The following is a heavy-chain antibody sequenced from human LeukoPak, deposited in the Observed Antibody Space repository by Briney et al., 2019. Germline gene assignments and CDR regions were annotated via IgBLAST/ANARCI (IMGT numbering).Heavy chain of an antibody. CDR3: ARDSGSEYFQH. V-gene: IGHV4-30-2*01. D-gene: IGHD6-25*01. CDR1: GGSISSGGYS. J-gene: IGHJ1*01. Sequence: PSQTLSLTCAVSGGSISSGGYSWSWIRQPPGKALEWIGYIYHSGSTYYNPSLKSRVTISVDRSKNQFSLKLSSVTAADTAVYYCARDSGSEYFQHWGQGTLVTVSS. CDR2: IYHSGST.